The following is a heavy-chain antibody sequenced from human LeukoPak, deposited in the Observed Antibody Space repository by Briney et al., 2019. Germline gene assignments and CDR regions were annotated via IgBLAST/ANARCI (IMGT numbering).Heavy chain of an antibody. CDR1: GYSFTSYW. V-gene: IGHV5-51*01. D-gene: IGHD5-18*01. Sequence: GESLKISCKGSGYSFTSYWIVCVRQMPGKGLEWMGSIYPGDSGTRYSPSFQGQVTISADKSINTSYLQWSSLKASDTAMYYCARSVDTAMVDYWGQGTLVTVSS. J-gene: IGHJ4*02. CDR2: IYPGDSGT. CDR3: ARSVDTAMVDY.